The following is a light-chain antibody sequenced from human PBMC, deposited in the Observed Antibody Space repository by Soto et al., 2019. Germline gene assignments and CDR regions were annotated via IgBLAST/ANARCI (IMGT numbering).Light chain of an antibody. CDR2: GAS. V-gene: IGKV3D-7*01. Sequence: PGERVTLSCRASQSVSSSYLNWYQQKPGQAPRLLIYGASTRATSIPARCSGSGSGTDFTLTISSLQPEDFAVYYCQQYYPFGGWTKGEIK. CDR3: QQYYP. J-gene: IGKJ4*01. CDR1: QSVSSSY.